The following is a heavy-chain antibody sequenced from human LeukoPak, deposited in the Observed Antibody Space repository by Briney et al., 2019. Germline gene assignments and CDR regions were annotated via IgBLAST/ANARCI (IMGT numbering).Heavy chain of an antibody. CDR2: ISHSGTTI. CDR3: ATIMGTVWSD. Sequence: SGGSLRLSCAASGFTFSSYEMNWVRQAPGKGLEWVSYISHSGTTIYYADSVQGRFTISRDNAKNSLYLQMNSLRAEDTAVYYCATIMGTVWSDWGQGTLITVSS. J-gene: IGHJ4*02. CDR1: GFTFSSYE. V-gene: IGHV3-48*03. D-gene: IGHD1-26*01.